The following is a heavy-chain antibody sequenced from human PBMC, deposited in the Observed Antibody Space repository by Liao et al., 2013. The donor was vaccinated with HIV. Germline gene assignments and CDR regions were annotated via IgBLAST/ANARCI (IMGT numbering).Heavy chain of an antibody. Sequence: QVQLQQWGAGLLKPSETLSLTCAVYGGSFSGYYWSWIRQPPGKGLEWIGEINHSGSTNYNPSLKSRVTISVDTSKNQFSLKLSSVTAADTAVYYCARGWGGAYYGSGSYYNPLYYMDVWGKGTTVTVSS. CDR1: GGSFSGYY. CDR2: INHSGST. CDR3: ARGWGGAYYGSGSYYNPLYYMDV. J-gene: IGHJ6*03. D-gene: IGHD3-10*01. V-gene: IGHV4-34*01.